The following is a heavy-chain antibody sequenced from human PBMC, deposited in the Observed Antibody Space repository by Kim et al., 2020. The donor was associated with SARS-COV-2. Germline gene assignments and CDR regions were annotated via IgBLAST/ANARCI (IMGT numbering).Heavy chain of an antibody. CDR3: ARGGVVATGGKLDY. V-gene: IGHV4-34*01. Sequence: SETLSLTCAVYGGSFSGYYWSWIRQPPGKGLEWIGEINHSGSTNYNPSLKSRVTISVDTSKNQFSLKLSSVTAADTAVYYCARGGVVATGGKLDYWGQGTLVTVSS. CDR1: GGSFSGYY. CDR2: INHSGST. D-gene: IGHD5-12*01. J-gene: IGHJ4*02.